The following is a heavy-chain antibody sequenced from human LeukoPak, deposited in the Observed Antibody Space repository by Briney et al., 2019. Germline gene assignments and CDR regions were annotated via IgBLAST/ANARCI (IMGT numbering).Heavy chain of an antibody. CDR3: AKDGTGGYYYLDY. CDR2: ILYDGSNE. Sequence: HSGGSLRLSCAASGFTFSSHGMHWVRQAPGMGLEWVALILYDGSNEYYADSVQGRLTISRDSSRNTLYLQMNSLRAEDTAVYYCAKDGTGGYYYLDYWGQGTLVTVSS. D-gene: IGHD3-22*01. V-gene: IGHV3-30*18. CDR1: GFTFSSHG. J-gene: IGHJ4*02.